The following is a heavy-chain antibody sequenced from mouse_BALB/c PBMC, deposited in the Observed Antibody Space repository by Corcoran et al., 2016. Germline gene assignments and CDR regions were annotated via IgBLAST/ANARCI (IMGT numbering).Heavy chain of an antibody. CDR3: ARGGTTAPMDY. V-gene: IGHV9-1*02. Sequence: QIQLVQSGPELKKPGETVKSPCKASGYTFTNYGMNWVKQAPGKGLKWMGWINTYTGEPTYADDFKGRFAFSLETSASTAYLQINNLKNEDMATYFCARGGTTAPMDYWGQGTSVTVSS. CDR1: GYTFTNYG. J-gene: IGHJ4*01. D-gene: IGHD1-2*01. CDR2: INTYTGEP.